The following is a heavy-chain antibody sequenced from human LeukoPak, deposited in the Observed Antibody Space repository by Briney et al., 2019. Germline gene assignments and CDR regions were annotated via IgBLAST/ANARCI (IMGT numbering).Heavy chain of an antibody. CDR3: SGNVRVGATSQH. CDR1: GGSISSNTIY. CDR2: IYYSGST. V-gene: IGHV4-39*01. D-gene: IGHD1-26*01. Sequence: SETLSLTCTVSGGSISSNTIYWGWIRQPPGKGLEWIGNIYYSGSTYYNPSLKSRVTISVDTSKNQFSLKLSSVTAADTAVYYCSGNVRVGATSQHLGQGTLVTVSS. J-gene: IGHJ1*01.